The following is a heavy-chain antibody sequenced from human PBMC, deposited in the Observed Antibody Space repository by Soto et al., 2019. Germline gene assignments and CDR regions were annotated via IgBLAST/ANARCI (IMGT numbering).Heavy chain of an antibody. D-gene: IGHD4-17*01. V-gene: IGHV3-9*01. Sequence: EVQLVESGGGLVQPGRSLRLSCAASGFTFDDYAMHWVRQAPGKGLEWVAGISWNSGSIGYADSVKGRFTISRDNAKNSLYLQMNSLRDEDTALYYCAKDYGDYNDAFDIWGQGAMVTVSS. CDR3: AKDYGDYNDAFDI. CDR2: ISWNSGSI. J-gene: IGHJ3*02. CDR1: GFTFDDYA.